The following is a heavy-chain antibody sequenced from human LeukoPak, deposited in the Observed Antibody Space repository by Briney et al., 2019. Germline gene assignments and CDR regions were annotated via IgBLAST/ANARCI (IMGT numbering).Heavy chain of an antibody. CDR1: GYTFTISG. J-gene: IGHJ6*03. CDR2: SDGYNGNT. CDR3: ARAGSYYYMDV. Sequence: ASVTVSFKASGYTFTISGISWVRQAPGQGGEGMGWSDGYNGNTNYAQKLQGRVTMTTDTSTTTAYMELRSLRLDDTAVYYCARAGSYYYMDVWGKGTTVTVSS. V-gene: IGHV1-18*01. D-gene: IGHD1-1*01.